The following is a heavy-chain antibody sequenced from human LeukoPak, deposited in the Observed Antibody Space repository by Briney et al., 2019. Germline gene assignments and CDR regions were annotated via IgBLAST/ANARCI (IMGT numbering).Heavy chain of an antibody. CDR2: IAHDETYN. CDR1: GFPFSNYG. V-gene: IGHV3-30*03. D-gene: IGHD3-22*01. Sequence: GGSLRLSCVGSGFPFSNYGLHWVRQPPGKGLEWVAVIAHDETYNSYADSVRGRFAISRDNARNTMYLQMNSLRAEDTALYYCARYYYDTSGYRAHFDYWGQGTLVTVSS. J-gene: IGHJ4*02. CDR3: ARYYYDTSGYRAHFDY.